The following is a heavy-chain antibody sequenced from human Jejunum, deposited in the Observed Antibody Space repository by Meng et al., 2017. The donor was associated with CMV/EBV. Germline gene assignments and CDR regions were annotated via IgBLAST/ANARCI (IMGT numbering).Heavy chain of an antibody. V-gene: IGHV3-7*01. CDR2: INQDGSDK. CDR3: ARDADFWSGSDY. D-gene: IGHD3-3*01. CDR1: GLSFSDFW. J-gene: IGHJ4*02. Sequence: SGLSFSDFWISWIRQAPGKGLEWVANINQDGSDKYYADSVTGRFTISRDNAENSLYLQMNSLRVEDTAVYYCARDADFWSGSDYWGQGTLVTVSS.